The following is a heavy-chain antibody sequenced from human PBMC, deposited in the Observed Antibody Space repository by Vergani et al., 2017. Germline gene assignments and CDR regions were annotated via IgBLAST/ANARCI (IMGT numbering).Heavy chain of an antibody. CDR1: GESFSSFY. J-gene: IGHJ4*02. D-gene: IGHD2-8*02. CDR3: AVRPRVNLVGEEIVTKRTFDY. CDR2: INNDGHT. Sequence: QVQLQQWGAGVVKPSGTLSLTCAVFGESFSSFYWSWIRQPPGKGLEWIGEINNDGHTNYNPSLERRVSVSRDTAKNQFSVNLMSVTAADTAMYYCAVRPRVNLVGEEIVTKRTFDYWSQGSLVTVSS. V-gene: IGHV4-34*02.